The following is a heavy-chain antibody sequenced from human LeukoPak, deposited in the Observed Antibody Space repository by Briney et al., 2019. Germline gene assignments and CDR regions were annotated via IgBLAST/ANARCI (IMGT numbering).Heavy chain of an antibody. CDR3: ATSSQTGTTGGSFDY. J-gene: IGHJ4*02. D-gene: IGHD1-7*01. Sequence: GEPLKFPGKGSGYPFTSYWSAWVRQMPGKGLEGIGVIYLGGSDTRQSPSCQGPVTLSADQSTSTPCLWTGSLPGSDTAMYYSATSSQTGTTGGSFDYWGEGAPVTVSS. CDR2: IYLGGSDT. V-gene: IGHV5-51*01. CDR1: GYPFTSYW.